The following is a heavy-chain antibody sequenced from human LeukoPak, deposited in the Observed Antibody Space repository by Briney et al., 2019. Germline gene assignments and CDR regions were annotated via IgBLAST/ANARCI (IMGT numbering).Heavy chain of an antibody. CDR3: ARAHNWKYGSFDF. Sequence: GGSLRLSCAASGFTFDDYAMHWVRQAPGKGLEWVSGISWNSGSIGYADSVKGRFTISRDNAKNSLYLQMNSLRAEDTAVYYCARAHNWKYGSFDFWGQGTLVTVSS. V-gene: IGHV3-9*01. J-gene: IGHJ4*02. CDR1: GFTFDDYA. D-gene: IGHD1-7*01. CDR2: ISWNSGSI.